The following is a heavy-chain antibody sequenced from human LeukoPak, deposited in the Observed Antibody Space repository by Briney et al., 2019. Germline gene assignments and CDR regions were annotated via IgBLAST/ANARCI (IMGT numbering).Heavy chain of an antibody. D-gene: IGHD5-12*01. Sequence: PSETLSLTCTVSGGSINNFYWSWIRQSAGKGLECIGRIYYTGSAKYNPSLKSRVSISVDNSKNQFSLKLSSVTAADTAVYYCARVGGYSGYGNYFGHWGQGTLVTVSS. CDR1: GGSINNFY. V-gene: IGHV4-4*07. CDR2: IYYTGSA. CDR3: ARVGGYSGYGNYFGH. J-gene: IGHJ4*02.